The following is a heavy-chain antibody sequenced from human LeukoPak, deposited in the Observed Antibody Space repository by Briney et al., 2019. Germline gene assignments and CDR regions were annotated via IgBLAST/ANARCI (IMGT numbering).Heavy chain of an antibody. J-gene: IGHJ4*02. D-gene: IGHD4-17*01. Sequence: GGSLRLSCAASGFTFSSYSMHWVRQAPGKGLEWVAVIWYDGSNKYYADSVKGRFTISRDNSKNTLYLQMNSLRAEDTAVYYCARDAYGDYFDYWGQGTLVTVSS. CDR3: ARDAYGDYFDY. CDR2: IWYDGSNK. V-gene: IGHV3-33*08. CDR1: GFTFSSYS.